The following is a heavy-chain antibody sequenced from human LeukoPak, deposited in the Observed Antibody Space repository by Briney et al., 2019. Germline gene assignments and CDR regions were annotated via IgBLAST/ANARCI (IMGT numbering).Heavy chain of an antibody. V-gene: IGHV4-59*01. CDR2: IYYNGST. D-gene: IGHD1-26*01. Sequence: SETLSLTCTVSGGSISSYYWSWIRQPPGKGLEWIGYIYYNGSTNYNPSLKSRVTISVDTSKNQFSLKLSSVTAADTAVYYCARGRGLYYFDYWGQGTLVTVSS. CDR3: ARGRGLYYFDY. CDR1: GGSISSYY. J-gene: IGHJ4*02.